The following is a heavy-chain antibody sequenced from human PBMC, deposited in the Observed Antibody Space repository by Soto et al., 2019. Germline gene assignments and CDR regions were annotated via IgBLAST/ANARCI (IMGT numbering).Heavy chain of an antibody. CDR3: VTTVTTDESGQGEYYMDV. Sequence: GGSLRLSCAASGFTFDDYGMSWVRQAPGKGLEWVSGINWNGGSTGYADSVKGRFTISRDNAKNSLYLQMNSLRAEDTALYHCVTTVTTDESGQGEYYMDVWGKGTTVTVSS. CDR2: INWNGGST. D-gene: IGHD4-17*01. CDR1: GFTFDDYG. V-gene: IGHV3-20*01. J-gene: IGHJ6*03.